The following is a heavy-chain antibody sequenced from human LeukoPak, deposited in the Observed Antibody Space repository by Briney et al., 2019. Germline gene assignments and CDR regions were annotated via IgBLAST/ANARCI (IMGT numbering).Heavy chain of an antibody. CDR3: AREYCSRTTCYFDY. J-gene: IGHJ4*02. CDR2: IHYSGST. V-gene: IGHV4-59*01. Sequence: SETLSLTCTVSGGTISSFYWSWIRQPPGKGLEWIGFIHYSGSTNYNPSLKSRVAISVDTSKDQFSLKLSSVTAADTAVYFCAREYCSRTTCYFDYWGQGSLVTVSS. D-gene: IGHD2-2*01. CDR1: GGTISSFY.